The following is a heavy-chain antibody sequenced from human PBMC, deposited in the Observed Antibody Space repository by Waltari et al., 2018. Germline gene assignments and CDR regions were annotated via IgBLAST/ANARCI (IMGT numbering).Heavy chain of an antibody. D-gene: IGHD3-10*01. CDR1: GYSFTRFY. Sequence: QVQLVQSGAAVKKPGASVKVSCKASGYSFTRFYIHWVRQAPGQGLEWMGVIDPSGGGTTYAERFQGRVSMTRDTSTSTVHMDLISLTSEDAAVYYCATYGSGRYAHFDHWGQGTLVTVSS. CDR2: IDPSGGGT. CDR3: ATYGSGRYAHFDH. V-gene: IGHV1-46*01. J-gene: IGHJ4*02.